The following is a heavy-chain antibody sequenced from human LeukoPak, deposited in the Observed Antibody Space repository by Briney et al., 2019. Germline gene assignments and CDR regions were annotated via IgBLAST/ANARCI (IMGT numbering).Heavy chain of an antibody. V-gene: IGHV3-72*01. J-gene: IGHJ6*03. Sequence: GGSLRLSCAASGFTFSDHYMDWVRQAPGKGLEWVGRSTNKANRYTTEYAASVQGRFTISRDDSKNSLYLQMNNPKTEDTAVYYCARNYYMDVWGKGTTVTVSS. CDR3: ARNYYMDV. CDR2: STNKANRYTT. CDR1: GFTFSDHY.